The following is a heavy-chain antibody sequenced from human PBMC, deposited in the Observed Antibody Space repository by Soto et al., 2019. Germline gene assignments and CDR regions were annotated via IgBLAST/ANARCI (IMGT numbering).Heavy chain of an antibody. V-gene: IGHV4-39*07. Sequence: SETLSLTCRVSDGSMNSDSSYWGWIRQPPGKGLEWIGVINHSGSTYHNLSLKGRVTMSVDASRNQFSLKLSSVTAADTAVYYCARAGSLNWFDPWGQGTLVTVSS. CDR2: INHSGST. J-gene: IGHJ5*02. D-gene: IGHD1-26*01. CDR3: ARAGSLNWFDP. CDR1: DGSMNSDSSY.